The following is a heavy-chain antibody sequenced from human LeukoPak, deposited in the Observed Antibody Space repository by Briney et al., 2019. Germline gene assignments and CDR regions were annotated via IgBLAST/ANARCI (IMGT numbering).Heavy chain of an antibody. Sequence: SQTLSLTCTVSGGSISSGDYYWSWIRQPPGKGPEWIGYIYYSGSTYYNPSLESRVTISVDTSKNQFSLKLSSATAADTAVCYCARVSVRRRFLDYWGQGTLVTVSS. CDR3: ARVSVRRRFLDY. CDR1: GGSISSGDYY. D-gene: IGHD3-16*01. J-gene: IGHJ4*02. CDR2: IYYSGST. V-gene: IGHV4-30-4*01.